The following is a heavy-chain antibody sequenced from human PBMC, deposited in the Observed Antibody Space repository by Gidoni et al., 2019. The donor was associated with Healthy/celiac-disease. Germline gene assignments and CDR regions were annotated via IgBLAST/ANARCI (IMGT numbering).Heavy chain of an antibody. D-gene: IGHD2-2*01. V-gene: IGHV5-10-1*03. CDR2: IDPSESYT. CDR3: AGHGFAPEDIVVVPAARGRYYYYGMDV. Sequence: EVQLVQSGAEVKKLGESLRISCKGSGYSFTSYWISLVRQMPGQGLAWMGRIDPSESYTNCSPSFQGNVTISANKSISTAYLQWSSLKASDTAMYYCAGHGFAPEDIVVVPAARGRYYYYGMDVWGQGTTVTVSS. J-gene: IGHJ6*02. CDR1: GYSFTSYW.